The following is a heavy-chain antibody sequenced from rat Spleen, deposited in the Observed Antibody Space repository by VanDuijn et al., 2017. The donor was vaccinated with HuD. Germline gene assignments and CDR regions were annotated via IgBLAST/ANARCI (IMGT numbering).Heavy chain of an antibody. D-gene: IGHD1-3*01. V-gene: IGHV4-2*01. CDR2: TNEDSSTI. Sequence: EVQLVESGGGLVQPGRSLKLSCITSGFTFNYYWMGWVRQAPGKGLEWIGETNEDSSTINYSPSLKDRFTISRDSAQNTLYLQMSKLGSEDTAIYYCAYGYYVMDAWGQGASVTVSS. CDR1: GFTFNYYW. CDR3: AYGYYVMDA. J-gene: IGHJ4*01.